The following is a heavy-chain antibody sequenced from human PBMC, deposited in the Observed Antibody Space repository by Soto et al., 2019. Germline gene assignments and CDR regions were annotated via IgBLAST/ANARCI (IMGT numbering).Heavy chain of an antibody. Sequence: EASVKVSCKASGYTFTGYYMHWVRQAPGQGLEWMGWINPNSGGTNYAQKFQGWVTMTRDTSISTAYMELSRLRSDDTAVYYCARTITIFGVVTSAFDIWGQGTMVTVS. CDR1: GYTFTGYY. CDR2: INPNSGGT. J-gene: IGHJ3*02. CDR3: ARTITIFGVVTSAFDI. V-gene: IGHV1-2*04. D-gene: IGHD3-3*01.